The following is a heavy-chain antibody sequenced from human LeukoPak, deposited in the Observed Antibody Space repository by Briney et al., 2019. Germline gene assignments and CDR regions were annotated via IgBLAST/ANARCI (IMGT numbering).Heavy chain of an antibody. D-gene: IGHD3-3*01. CDR2: IVVGSGNT. Sequence: ASVKVSCKASGFTFTSSAVQWVRQARGQRLEWIGWIVVGSGNTNYAQKFQERVTITRDMSTSTAYMELSSLRSEDTAVYYCAAAPYDFGPRDYYMDVWGKGTTVTVSS. CDR3: AAAPYDFGPRDYYMDV. V-gene: IGHV1-58*01. J-gene: IGHJ6*03. CDR1: GFTFTSSA.